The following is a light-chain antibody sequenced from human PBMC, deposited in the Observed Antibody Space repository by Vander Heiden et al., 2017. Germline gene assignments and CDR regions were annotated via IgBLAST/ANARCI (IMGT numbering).Light chain of an antibody. J-gene: IGKJ1*01. V-gene: IGKV1-39*01. CDR1: QSISSY. CDR3: QQSYSTLWT. CDR2: AAS. Sequence: DIQMTQSPSSLSASVGDRVTITCRASQSISSYLNWYQQKPGKAPKLLIYAASRLQSGVPSRFSGSGFGTDFTLTMSTLQPEDFATYHCQQSYSTLWTFGEGTKVEIK.